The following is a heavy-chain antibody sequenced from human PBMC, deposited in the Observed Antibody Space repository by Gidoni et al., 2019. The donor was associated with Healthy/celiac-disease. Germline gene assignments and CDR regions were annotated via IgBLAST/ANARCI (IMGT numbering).Heavy chain of an antibody. V-gene: IGHV3-15*07. CDR3: TTPTGIAAAGTQPGGYYYYYYGMDV. CDR2: IKSKTEGGTT. Sequence: EVQLVESGGGLVKPGGSLRLSCAASGFTFSNAWMNWVRQAPGKGLEWVGRIKSKTEGGTTDYAAPVKGRFTISRDDSKNTLDLQMNSLKTEDTAVYYCTTPTGIAAAGTQPGGYYYYYYGMDVWGQGTTVTVSS. D-gene: IGHD6-13*01. CDR1: GFTFSNAW. J-gene: IGHJ6*02.